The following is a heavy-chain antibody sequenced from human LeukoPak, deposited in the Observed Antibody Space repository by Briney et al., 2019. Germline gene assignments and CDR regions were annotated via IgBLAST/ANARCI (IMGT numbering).Heavy chain of an antibody. CDR1: GYTFSDFS. V-gene: IGHV3-21*01. D-gene: IGHD3-3*02. CDR3: ARVGDHFHWNLDL. Sequence: GGSLTLSCAASGYTFSDFSVNWVRQAPGKGLEWVSSISVRSNYRYYADSVRGRFTISRDDARDSLFLQMNSLRAEDTAVYFCARVGDHFHWNLDLWGRGTLVTVSS. J-gene: IGHJ2*01. CDR2: ISVRSNYR.